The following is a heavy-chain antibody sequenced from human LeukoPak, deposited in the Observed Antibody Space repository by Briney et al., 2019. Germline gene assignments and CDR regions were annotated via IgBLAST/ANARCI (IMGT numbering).Heavy chain of an antibody. Sequence: PSETLSLTCAVYRGSFSGSFSGYYWSWIRQPPGKGLEWIGEINHSGSTNYNPSLKSRVTISVDTSKNQFSLKLSSVTAADTAMYYCARVEQQLARGHDWGQGTLVTVSS. J-gene: IGHJ4*02. CDR3: ARVEQQLARGHD. CDR1: RGSFSGSFSGYY. V-gene: IGHV4-34*01. CDR2: INHSGST. D-gene: IGHD6-13*01.